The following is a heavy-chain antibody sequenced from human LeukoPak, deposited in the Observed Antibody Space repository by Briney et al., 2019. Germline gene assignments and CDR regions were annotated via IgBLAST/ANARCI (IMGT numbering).Heavy chain of an antibody. CDR3: ASDGGPFES. J-gene: IGHJ4*02. V-gene: IGHV3-7*01. Sequence: GGSLRLSCAASGFTFRSYWMSWVRQAPGKGLGWVANINQAGSEKYYVDSVKGRFTISRDNAKNSLFLQMNSLRVEDTAVYYCASDGGPFESWGQGTLVTVSS. CDR1: GFTFRSYW. CDR2: INQAGSEK. D-gene: IGHD3-16*01.